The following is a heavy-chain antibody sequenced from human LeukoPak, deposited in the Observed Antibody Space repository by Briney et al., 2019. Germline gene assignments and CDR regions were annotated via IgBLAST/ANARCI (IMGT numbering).Heavy chain of an antibody. Sequence: GGSLRLSCEASGFTFNKNWMSWVRQTPGKALEWVANIKYDGSVVFYVDSVKGRFTISRDNAKNSLYLQMNSLRDEDTAVYYCARAVTRRWLQTHFDYWGQGTLVTVSS. CDR2: IKYDGSVV. CDR3: ARAVTRRWLQTHFDY. CDR1: GFTFNKNW. D-gene: IGHD5-24*01. J-gene: IGHJ4*02. V-gene: IGHV3-7*01.